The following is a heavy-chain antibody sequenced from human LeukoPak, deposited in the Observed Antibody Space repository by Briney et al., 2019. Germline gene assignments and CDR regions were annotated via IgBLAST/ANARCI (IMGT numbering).Heavy chain of an antibody. CDR1: GFTLSNFW. V-gene: IGHV3-53*01. J-gene: IGHJ6*02. CDR2: IYSGDIT. Sequence: GGSLRLSCTASGFTLSNFWMGWVRQAPGKGLEWVSVIYSGDITYYADSVKGRFTISRDNSKNTLYLQMNSLRVEDTAVYYCARGLYGMDVWGQGTTVTVSS. CDR3: ARGLYGMDV.